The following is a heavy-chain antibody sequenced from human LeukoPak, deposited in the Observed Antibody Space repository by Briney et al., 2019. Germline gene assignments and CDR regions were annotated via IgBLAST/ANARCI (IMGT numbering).Heavy chain of an antibody. J-gene: IGHJ6*03. V-gene: IGHV3-21*04. CDR2: ISSSSSYI. CDR3: AKSWGYTRPYYNYMDV. CDR1: GFTFSSYS. D-gene: IGHD3-16*02. Sequence: PGGSLRLSCAASGFTFSSYSMNWVRQAPGKGLKWVSSISSSSSYIYYADSVKGRFTISRDNAKNTLSLQLDGLRPKDTAVYYCAKSWGYTRPYYNYMDVWGKGTTVTVSS.